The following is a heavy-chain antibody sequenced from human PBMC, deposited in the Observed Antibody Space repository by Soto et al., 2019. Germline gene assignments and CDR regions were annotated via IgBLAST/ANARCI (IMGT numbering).Heavy chain of an antibody. V-gene: IGHV3-21*06. CDR2: ISSTTNYI. Sequence: RRLSCAASGFTFTRYSMNWVRQAPGKGLEWVSSISSTTNYIYYGDSMKGRFTISRDNAKNSLYLEMNSLRAEDTAVYYCARESEDLTSNFDYWGQGTLVSVSS. CDR3: ARESEDLTSNFDY. CDR1: GFTFTRYS. J-gene: IGHJ4*02.